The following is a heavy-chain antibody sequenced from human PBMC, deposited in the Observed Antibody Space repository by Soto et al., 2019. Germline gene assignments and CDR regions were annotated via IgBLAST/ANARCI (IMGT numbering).Heavy chain of an antibody. J-gene: IGHJ6*03. Sequence: EVQLVESGGGLVKPGGSLRLSCAASGFTFGGIALNGVGQPQGRGLEWVSSISSSSSYIYYADSVKGRFTISRDNAKNSLYLQMNSLRAEDTAVYYCARVPELDYYMDVWGKGTTVTVSS. CDR2: ISSSSSYI. CDR1: GFTFGGIA. CDR3: ARVPELDYYMDV. V-gene: IGHV3-21*01.